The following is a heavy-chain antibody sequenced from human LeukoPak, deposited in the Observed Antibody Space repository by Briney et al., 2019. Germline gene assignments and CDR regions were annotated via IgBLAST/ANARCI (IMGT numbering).Heavy chain of an antibody. Sequence: PGGSLRLSCAASGFTFSSYWMYWVRQAPGKGPVWVSRINSDGSTTSYADSVKGRFTISRDNAKNTLYLQMNSLRAEDTAVYYCARAGTTSNFYYYYGMDVWGQGTTVTVSS. CDR2: INSDGSTT. J-gene: IGHJ6*02. CDR1: GFTFSSYW. D-gene: IGHD1-1*01. CDR3: ARAGTTSNFYYYYGMDV. V-gene: IGHV3-74*01.